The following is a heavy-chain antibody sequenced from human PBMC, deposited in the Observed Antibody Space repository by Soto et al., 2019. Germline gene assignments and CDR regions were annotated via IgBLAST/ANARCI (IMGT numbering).Heavy chain of an antibody. Sequence: QITLKESGPTLVKPTQTLTLTCTFSGFSFGVSGVGVGWIRQPPGRALEWLGLVFWNDDERYSPSLESRLTLTKDTSNNQVVLTVTNLDPGDTGTYYCARAYTYDFDHWGQGTLVTVSP. CDR1: GFSFGVSGVG. J-gene: IGHJ4*02. CDR3: ARAYTYDFDH. D-gene: IGHD2-21*01. V-gene: IGHV2-5*01. CDR2: VFWNDDE.